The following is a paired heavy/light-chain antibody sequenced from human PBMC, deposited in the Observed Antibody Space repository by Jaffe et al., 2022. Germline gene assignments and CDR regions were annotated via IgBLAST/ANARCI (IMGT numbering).Light chain of an antibody. J-gene: IGKJ1*01. CDR3: QQYNNWPPT. V-gene: IGKV3-15*01. CDR2: GAS. Sequence: EIVMTQSPATLSVSPGERATLSCRASQSVSSNLAWYQQKPGQAPRLLIYGASTRATGIPARFSGSGSGTEFTLTISSLQSEDFAVYYCQQYNNWPPTFGQGTKVEIK. CDR1: QSVSSN.
Heavy chain of an antibody. D-gene: IGHD3-16*02. CDR1: GFTFSSYA. Sequence: EVQLLESGGGLVQPGGSLRLSCAASGFTFSSYAMSWVRQAPGKGLEWVSAISGSGGSTYYADSVKGRFTISRDNSKNTLYLQMNSLRAEDTAVYYCAKGQEYDYIWGSYRATDAFDIWGQGTMVTVSS. CDR3: AKGQEYDYIWGSYRATDAFDI. J-gene: IGHJ3*02. CDR2: ISGSGGST. V-gene: IGHV3-23*01.